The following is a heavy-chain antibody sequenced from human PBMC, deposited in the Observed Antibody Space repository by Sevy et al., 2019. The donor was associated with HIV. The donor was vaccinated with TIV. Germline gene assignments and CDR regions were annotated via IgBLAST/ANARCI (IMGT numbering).Heavy chain of an antibody. Sequence: GGSLRLSCRAFGFNLGDYVMSRFRQAPWKGLSWVGFIRSKAYGATTEYAASVKGRVTISRDDSKGIAYLQMNSLKTEDTGRYYCTRATYYYDSGSYYGMDVWGQGTTVTVSS. CDR1: GFNLGDYV. CDR3: TRATYYYDSGSYYGMDV. V-gene: IGHV3-49*03. CDR2: IRSKAYGATT. J-gene: IGHJ6*02. D-gene: IGHD3-10*01.